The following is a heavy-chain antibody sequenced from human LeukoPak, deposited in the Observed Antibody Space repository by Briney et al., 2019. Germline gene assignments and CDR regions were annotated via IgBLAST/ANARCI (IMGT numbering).Heavy chain of an antibody. J-gene: IGHJ6*02. CDR1: GLTVSSNY. CDR2: IYSGGST. CDR3: ARDKSNPPYYYYGMDV. Sequence: GGSLRLSCAASGLTVSSNYMSWVRQAPGKGLEWVSVIYSGGSTYYADSVKGRFTISRDNSKNTLYLQMNSLRAEDTAVYYCARDKSNPPYYYYGMDVWGQGTTVTVSS. V-gene: IGHV3-66*01.